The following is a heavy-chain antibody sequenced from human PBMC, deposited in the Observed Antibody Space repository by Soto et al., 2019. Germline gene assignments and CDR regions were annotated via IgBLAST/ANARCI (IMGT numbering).Heavy chain of an antibody. D-gene: IGHD3-22*01. CDR2: ISYDGSNK. CDR1: GFTFSSYA. CDR3: ARDGLFSSYYDSSGYFDY. J-gene: IGHJ4*02. V-gene: IGHV3-30-3*01. Sequence: QVQLVESGGGVVQPGRSLRLSCAASGFTFSSYAMHWVRQAPGKGLEWVAVISYDGSNKYYADSVKGRFTISRDNSKNTLYLQMNSLRAEDTAVYYCARDGLFSSYYDSSGYFDYWGQGTLVTVSS.